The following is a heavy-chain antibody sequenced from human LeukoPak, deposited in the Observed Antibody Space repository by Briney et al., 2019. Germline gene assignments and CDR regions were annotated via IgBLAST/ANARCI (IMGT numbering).Heavy chain of an antibody. Sequence: GESLKISCKGSGYTFTSYWIGWVRQMPGKGLEWMGIIYPGDSDTTYSPSFQGQVTISVDKSISTAYLQWSSLKASDTAMYYCARPANGDSGYDWVSFDYRGQGTLVTVSS. V-gene: IGHV5-51*01. D-gene: IGHD5-12*01. CDR2: IYPGDSDT. CDR1: GYTFTSYW. CDR3: ARPANGDSGYDWVSFDY. J-gene: IGHJ4*02.